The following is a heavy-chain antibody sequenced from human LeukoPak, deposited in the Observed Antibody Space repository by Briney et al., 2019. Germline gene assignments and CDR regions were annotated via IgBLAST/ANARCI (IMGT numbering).Heavy chain of an antibody. Sequence: GGSLRLSCAADGFTFRKHWMSWVRQAMGKGLECVAKIKEDGSEKHYVDSVKGRFTISRDSTKNSLYLQMNSLRAEDTAVYYCARDSGQGYFDWLLSPDYWGQGTLVTVSS. D-gene: IGHD3-9*01. CDR1: GFTFRKHW. J-gene: IGHJ4*02. CDR2: IKEDGSEK. V-gene: IGHV3-7*01. CDR3: ARDSGQGYFDWLLSPDY.